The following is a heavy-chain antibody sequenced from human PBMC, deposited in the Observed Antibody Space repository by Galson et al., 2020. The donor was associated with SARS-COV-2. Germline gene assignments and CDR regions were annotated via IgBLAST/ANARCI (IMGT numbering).Heavy chain of an antibody. Sequence: TGGSLRLSCAASGFTFSSYWMSWVRQAPGKGLEWVANIKPDGSEQYCVDSLKGRFTISRDNSKNSLYLQMNSLRAEDTAVYYCARGDFSDSSGYFSDAFDIWGQGAMVTVSS. D-gene: IGHD3-22*01. V-gene: IGHV3-7*01. J-gene: IGHJ3*02. CDR3: ARGDFSDSSGYFSDAFDI. CDR1: GFTFSSYW. CDR2: IKPDGSEQ.